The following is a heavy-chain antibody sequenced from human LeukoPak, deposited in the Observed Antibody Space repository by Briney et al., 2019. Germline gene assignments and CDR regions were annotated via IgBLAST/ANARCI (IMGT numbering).Heavy chain of an antibody. Sequence: SETPSLTCSVSGGSISSYYWSWIRQPPGKGLEWIGYISYSGSTNYNPSLKSRVTISVDTSKNQFSLKLSSVTAADTAVYYCAREFYTALRSWGQGTLVTVSS. D-gene: IGHD2-2*02. CDR1: GGSISSYY. J-gene: IGHJ5*02. CDR3: AREFYTALRS. CDR2: ISYSGST. V-gene: IGHV4-59*01.